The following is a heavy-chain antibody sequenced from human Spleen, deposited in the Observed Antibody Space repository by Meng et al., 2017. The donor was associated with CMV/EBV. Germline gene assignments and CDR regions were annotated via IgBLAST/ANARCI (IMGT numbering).Heavy chain of an antibody. V-gene: IGHV1-58*01. J-gene: IGHJ6*02. D-gene: IGHD1-26*01. CDR1: GFTFTSSA. CDR3: ASVIDSGSYYGRYYYYGMDV. Sequence: SVKVSCKASGFTFTSSAVQWVRQARGQRLEWIGWIVVGSGNTNYAQKFQGRVTMTRDTSITTAYMELSSLRSEDTAVYYCASVIDSGSYYGRYYYYGMDVWGQGTKVTVSS. CDR2: IVVGSGNT.